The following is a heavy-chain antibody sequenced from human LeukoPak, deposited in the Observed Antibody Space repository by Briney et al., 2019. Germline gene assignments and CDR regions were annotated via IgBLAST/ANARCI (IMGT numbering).Heavy chain of an antibody. CDR2: IYYSGST. CDR1: GHPNRRYY. Sequence: SETLSLPCTVWGHPNRRYYWRWIPHPRGRGLEWIGYIYYSGSTNYNPSLNSRVTISVDTSKNQFSLKLSSVTAADTAVYYCARADGYSGSYYAFDIWGQGTMVTVSS. V-gene: IGHV4-59*01. CDR3: ARADGYSGSYYAFDI. D-gene: IGHD1-26*01. J-gene: IGHJ3*02.